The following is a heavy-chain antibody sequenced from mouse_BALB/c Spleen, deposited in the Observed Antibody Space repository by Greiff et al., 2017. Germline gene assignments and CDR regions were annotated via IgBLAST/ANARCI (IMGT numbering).Heavy chain of an antibody. CDR1: GFTFSSYA. V-gene: IGHV5-6-5*01. J-gene: IGHJ2*01. CDR2: ISSGGST. Sequence: EVKLVESGGGLVKPGGSLKLSCAASGFTFSSYAMSWVRQTPEKRLEWVASISSGGSTYYPDSVKGRFTISRDNARNILYLQMSSLRSEDTAMYYCARFTTVVARELYYFDYWGQGTTLTVSS. CDR3: ARFTTVVARELYYFDY. D-gene: IGHD1-1*01.